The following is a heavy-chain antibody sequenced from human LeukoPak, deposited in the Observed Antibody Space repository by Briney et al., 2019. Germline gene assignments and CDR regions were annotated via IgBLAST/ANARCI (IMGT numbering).Heavy chain of an antibody. D-gene: IGHD3-10*01. V-gene: IGHV1-2*02. CDR3: ARVLLSGFYYYCGMDV. Sequence: ASVKVSCKASGYTFTGYYMHWVRQAPGQGLEWMGWINPNSGCTNYAQKFQGRVTMTRDTSISTAYMELSRLRSAATAVYYCARVLLSGFYYYCGMDVWSQGSTVTVSS. CDR1: GYTFTGYY. J-gene: IGHJ6*02. CDR2: INPNSGCT.